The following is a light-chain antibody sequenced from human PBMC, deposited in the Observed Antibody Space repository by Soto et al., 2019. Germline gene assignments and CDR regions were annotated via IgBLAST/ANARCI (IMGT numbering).Light chain of an antibody. CDR3: HQYGSSPLT. CDR2: GAS. J-gene: IGKJ4*01. CDR1: QSVSSNY. V-gene: IGKV3-20*01. Sequence: EIVLTQSPGTLSLSPGERATLSCRASQSVSSNYLAWYQQSPGQAPRLLIYGASSRATGIPDRFSGSGSGTDFTLTISRLEPEDFAMYYCHQYGSSPLTFGGGTK.